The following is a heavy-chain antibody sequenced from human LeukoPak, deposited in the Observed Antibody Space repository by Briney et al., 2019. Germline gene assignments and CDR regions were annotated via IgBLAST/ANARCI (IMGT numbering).Heavy chain of an antibody. J-gene: IGHJ5*01. CDR2: INTKTGNP. D-gene: IGHD2-15*01. CDR3: ARDGLGYCSGGSCYGGSWFDS. Sequence: GASVKVSCKASGYAFSGYYVHWVRQAPGQGLELMGWINTKTGNPTNAQGFTGRFVFSVDTSVSTSYLQISNLKAEDTAVYYCARDGLGYCSGGSCYGGSWFDSWGQGTVVTVSS. V-gene: IGHV7-4-1*02. CDR1: GYAFSGYY.